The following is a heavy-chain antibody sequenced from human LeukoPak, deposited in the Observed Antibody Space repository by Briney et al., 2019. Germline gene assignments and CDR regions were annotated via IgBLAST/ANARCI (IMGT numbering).Heavy chain of an antibody. CDR3: ARGNYDSSGYLLYYYYGMDV. J-gene: IGHJ6*02. CDR2: IFYSGNT. D-gene: IGHD3-22*01. Sequence: PSETLSLTCTVSGGSISSFYWSWIRQPPGKGLEWIGYIFYSGNTNYNPSLKSRVTISVDTSKNQFSLKLSSVTAADTAVYYYARGNYDSSGYLLYYYYGMDVWGQGTTVTVSS. V-gene: IGHV4-59*12. CDR1: GGSISSFY.